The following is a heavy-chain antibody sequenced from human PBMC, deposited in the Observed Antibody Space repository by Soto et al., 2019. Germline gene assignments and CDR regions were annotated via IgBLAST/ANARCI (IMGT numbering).Heavy chain of an antibody. CDR2: ISGSGGST. V-gene: IGHV3-23*01. J-gene: IGHJ4*02. Sequence: HPGGSLRLSCAASGFTFSSYAMSWVRQAPGKGLEWVSGISGSGGSTYYADSVKGRFTIFRDNSKNTLYLQMNSLRADDTAVYYCAKVGPKVEYVSAPLGYWGRGTLVTVSS. D-gene: IGHD3-10*01. CDR3: AKVGPKVEYVSAPLGY. CDR1: GFTFSSYA.